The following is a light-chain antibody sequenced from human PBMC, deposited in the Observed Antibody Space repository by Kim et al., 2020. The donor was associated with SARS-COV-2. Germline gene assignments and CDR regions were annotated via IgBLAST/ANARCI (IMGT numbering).Light chain of an antibody. CDR3: LQHNTYPIT. J-gene: IGKJ5*01. V-gene: IGKV1-17*01. Sequence: ESVGDRVTSTGRASQDIRNDLGWYQQNPGRAPKRLIYGASSLQSGVPSRFSGSGSGTEFTLTISSLQPEDFATYFCLQHNTYPITFGQGTRLEIK. CDR1: QDIRND. CDR2: GAS.